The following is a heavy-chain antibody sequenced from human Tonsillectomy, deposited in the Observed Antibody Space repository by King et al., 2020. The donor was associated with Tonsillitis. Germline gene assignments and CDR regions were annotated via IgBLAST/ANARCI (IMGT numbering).Heavy chain of an antibody. CDR3: ARDGYCSSTSCYSWFDP. D-gene: IGHD2-2*01. CDR1: GYTFTGYY. Sequence: VQLVESGAEVKKPGASVKVSCKASGYTFTGYYMHWVRQAPGQGLEWMGWINPNSGGTNYAQKFQGRVTVTRDTSISTAYMELSRLRSDDTAVYYCARDGYCSSTSCYSWFDPWGQGTLVTVSS. V-gene: IGHV1-2*02. J-gene: IGHJ5*02. CDR2: INPNSGGT.